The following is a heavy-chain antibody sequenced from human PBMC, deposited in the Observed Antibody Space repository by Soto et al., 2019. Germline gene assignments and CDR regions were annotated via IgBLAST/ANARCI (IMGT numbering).Heavy chain of an antibody. V-gene: IGHV4-59*01. CDR3: AREGVSSSWYNYYGMDV. D-gene: IGHD6-13*01. CDR2: IYYNGST. Sequence: PSETLSLTCTVSGGSISSYYWSWIRQPPGKGLEWIGYIYYNGSTNYNPSLKSRVTISVDTSKNQFSLKLSSVTAADTAVYYCAREGVSSSWYNYYGMDVWGQGTTVTVSS. J-gene: IGHJ6*02. CDR1: GGSISSYY.